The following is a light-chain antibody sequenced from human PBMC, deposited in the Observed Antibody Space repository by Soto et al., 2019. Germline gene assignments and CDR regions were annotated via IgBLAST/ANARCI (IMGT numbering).Light chain of an antibody. CDR3: SSDTSTIL. V-gene: IGLV2-14*01. J-gene: IGLJ2*01. Sequence: QSALTQPASVSGSPGQSITISCTGTSSDVGGYNYVSWYQQHPGKAPKLMIYDVSNRPSGVSNRFSGSKSGNTASLTLSGLQAEDEAYYYCSSDTSTILFGGGTKVTVL. CDR1: SSDVGGYNY. CDR2: DVS.